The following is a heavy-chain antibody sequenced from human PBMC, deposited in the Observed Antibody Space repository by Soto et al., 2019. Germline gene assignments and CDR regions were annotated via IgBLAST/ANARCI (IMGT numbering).Heavy chain of an antibody. CDR3: ARDRVESGYPEYFQH. V-gene: IGHV1-3*01. CDR1: GYTFTNYA. D-gene: IGHD3-22*01. Sequence: ASVKVSCKASGYTFTNYAIHWVRQAPGQRLEWMGWINAGNGKTKYSQNFQGRVTMTRNTSISTAYMELNSLRAEDTAVYYCARDRVESGYPEYFQHWGQGTLVTVSS. J-gene: IGHJ1*01. CDR2: INAGNGKT.